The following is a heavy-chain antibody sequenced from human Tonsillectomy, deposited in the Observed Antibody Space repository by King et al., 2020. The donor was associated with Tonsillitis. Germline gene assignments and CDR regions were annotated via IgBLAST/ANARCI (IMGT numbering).Heavy chain of an antibody. V-gene: IGHV1-2*02. CDR3: AGAYSGYDLSLYYDS. Sequence: QLVQSGAEVKKPGASVKVSCKAPEYTFNGYFLHWVRQAPGQGLEWLGWINPKNGGTNNAQKFQGRVTMTRDTSISTAYMELNRLRSDDTAVYYCAGAYSGYDLSLYYDSWGQGTLVTVSS. CDR2: INPKNGGT. D-gene: IGHD5-12*01. CDR1: EYTFNGYF. J-gene: IGHJ4*02.